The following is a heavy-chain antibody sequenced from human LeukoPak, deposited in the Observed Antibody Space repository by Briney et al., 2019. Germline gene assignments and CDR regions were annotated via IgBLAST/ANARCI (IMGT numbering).Heavy chain of an antibody. Sequence: SVKVSCKASGGTFSSYAISWVRQAPGQGLEWMGGIIPIFGTANYAQKFQGRVTITADESTSTAYMELSSLRSEDTAVYYCASELAAAGKEYYYYGMDVWGQGTTVTVSS. CDR1: GGTFSSYA. D-gene: IGHD6-13*01. J-gene: IGHJ6*02. CDR3: ASELAAAGKEYYYYGMDV. CDR2: IIPIFGTA. V-gene: IGHV1-69*13.